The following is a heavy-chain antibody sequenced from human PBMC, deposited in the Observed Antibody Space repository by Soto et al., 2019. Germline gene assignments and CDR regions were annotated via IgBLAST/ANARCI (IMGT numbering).Heavy chain of an antibody. CDR2: ISGSGGST. J-gene: IGHJ4*02. Sequence: PVGSLRLSCAASGFTFSRYAMSWVRQAPGKGLEWVSVISGSGGSTYYADSVKGRFTISRDNSKNTLYLQMNSLRAEDTAVYYCAKDISGNYYDFDYWGQGTLVTVSS. CDR1: GFTFSRYA. D-gene: IGHD1-26*01. CDR3: AKDISGNYYDFDY. V-gene: IGHV3-23*01.